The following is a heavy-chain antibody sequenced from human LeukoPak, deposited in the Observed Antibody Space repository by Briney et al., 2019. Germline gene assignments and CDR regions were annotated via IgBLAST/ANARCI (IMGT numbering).Heavy chain of an antibody. CDR2: IYYSGST. CDR3: ARYDSSSSWYQFFDY. D-gene: IGHD6-13*01. Sequence: SQTLSLTCTVSGGSISSGDYYWSWIRQPPGKGLEWIGYIYYSGSTNYNPSLKSRVTISVDKSKNQFSLKLSSVTAADTAVYYCARYDSSSSWYQFFDYWGQGTLVTVSS. J-gene: IGHJ4*02. V-gene: IGHV4-30-4*01. CDR1: GGSISSGDYY.